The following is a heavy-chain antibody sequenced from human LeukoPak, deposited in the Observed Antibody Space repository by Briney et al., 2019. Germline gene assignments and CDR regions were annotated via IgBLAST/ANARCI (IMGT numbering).Heavy chain of an antibody. CDR2: INQDGSEK. CDR1: GFTFINYW. V-gene: IGHV3-7*01. J-gene: IGHJ4*02. CDR3: ARNSGGSSDY. D-gene: IGHD1-26*01. Sequence: GGSLRLSCAASGFTFINYWMTWVRQAPGKGLEWVANINQDGSEKYYVDSGKGRFTISRDNAKSSLYLQMNSLRAEDTAVYYCARNSGGSSDYWGQGTLVTVSS.